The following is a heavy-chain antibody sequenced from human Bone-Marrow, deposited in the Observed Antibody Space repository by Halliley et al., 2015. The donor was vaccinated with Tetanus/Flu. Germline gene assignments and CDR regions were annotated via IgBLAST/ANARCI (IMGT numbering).Heavy chain of an antibody. CDR1: GFTFSKYA. D-gene: IGHD2-15*01. V-gene: IGHV3-23*01. CDR3: ARASFEYCSGGSCYGPGY. CDR2: VSESGDST. J-gene: IGHJ4*02. Sequence: SLRLSCAASGFTFSKYAMSWVRPAPGKGLEWVSTVSESGDSTSYADSLKGRFIVSRDESKNTLYLQMNSLRAEDTAVYYCARASFEYCSGGSCYGPGYWGQGTLVTVSS.